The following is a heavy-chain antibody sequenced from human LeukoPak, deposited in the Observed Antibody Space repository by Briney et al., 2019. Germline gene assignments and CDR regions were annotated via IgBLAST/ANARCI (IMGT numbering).Heavy chain of an antibody. CDR1: GFTFSSYA. V-gene: IGHV3-23*01. CDR2: ISGSGGST. J-gene: IGHJ4*02. Sequence: GGSLRLSCAASGFTFSSYAMSWVRQAPGKGLEWVSAISGSGGSTYYADSVKGRFTISRDNSKNTLYLQMNSLRAEDTAVYYRAKDPVPVLRYFDSFDYWGQGTLVTVSS. D-gene: IGHD3-9*01. CDR3: AKDPVPVLRYFDSFDY.